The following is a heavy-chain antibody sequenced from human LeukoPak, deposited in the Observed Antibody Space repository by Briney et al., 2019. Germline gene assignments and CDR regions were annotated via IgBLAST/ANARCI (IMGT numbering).Heavy chain of an antibody. Sequence: SETLSLTCTVSGGSITSSSYYWGWIRQPPGKGLEWTASIYYGGSTYYNPSLKSRVTISVDTSKNQFSLKLSSVTAADTAVYYCSRDPPAGTSPYWGQGTLVTVSS. D-gene: IGHD1-7*01. V-gene: IGHV4-39*07. CDR3: SRDPPAGTSPY. J-gene: IGHJ4*02. CDR2: IYYGGST. CDR1: GGSITSSSYY.